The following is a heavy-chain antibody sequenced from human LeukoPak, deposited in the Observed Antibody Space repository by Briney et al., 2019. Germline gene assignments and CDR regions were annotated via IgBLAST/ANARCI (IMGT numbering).Heavy chain of an antibody. J-gene: IGHJ6*03. CDR1: GGSISSSSYY. CDR3: ARGSNFDWLYYYYYMDV. Sequence: PSETLSLTCTVSGGSISSSSYYWGWIRQPPGKGLEWIGSIYYSGSTYYNPSLKSRVTISVDTSKNQFSLKLSSVTAADTAVYYCARGSNFDWLYYYYYMDVWGKGTTVTISS. D-gene: IGHD3-9*01. CDR2: IYYSGST. V-gene: IGHV4-39*01.